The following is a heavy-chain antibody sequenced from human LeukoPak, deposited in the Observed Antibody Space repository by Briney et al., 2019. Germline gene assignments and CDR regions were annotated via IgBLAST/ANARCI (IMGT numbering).Heavy chain of an antibody. CDR1: GGSINSYY. D-gene: IGHD5-18*01. J-gene: IGHJ6*03. V-gene: IGHV4-59*01. CDR3: ARGGYSYGHGCYYYYMDV. Sequence: SETLSLTCTVSGGSINSYYWSWIRQPPGKGLEWIGYIYYSGSTNYNPSLKSRVTISVDASKNQFSLMLSSVTAADTAVYYCARGGYSYGHGCYYYYMDVWGKGTTVTISS. CDR2: IYYSGST.